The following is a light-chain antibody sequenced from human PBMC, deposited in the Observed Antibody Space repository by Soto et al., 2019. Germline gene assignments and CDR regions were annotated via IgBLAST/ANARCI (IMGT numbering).Light chain of an antibody. J-gene: IGKJ1*01. V-gene: IGKV1-5*01. CDR1: QSISSW. CDR3: QQYNSYWRT. CDR2: DAS. Sequence: DIQMTQSASTLSASVGDRVTITCRASQSISSWLAWYQQKPGKAPKLLIYDASSLESGVPSRFSGSGSGTEFTLTISSLQPGDFATYYCQQYNSYWRTFGQGTKVEIK.